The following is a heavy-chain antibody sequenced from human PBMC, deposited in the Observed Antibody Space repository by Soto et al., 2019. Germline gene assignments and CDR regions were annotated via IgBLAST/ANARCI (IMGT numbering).Heavy chain of an antibody. CDR3: AGGYDFWSGYYYGFDY. Sequence: QVQLQESGPGLVKPSETLSLTCTVSGGSISSYYWSWIRQPPGKGLEWIGYIYNSGTTNDNPSFKSQVTLSIDTSKNQFYLKVTYMTAADAAVYYRAGGYDFWSGYYYGFDYGSQGTLVNVSS. CDR2: IYNSGTT. D-gene: IGHD3-3*01. V-gene: IGHV4-59*01. CDR1: GGSISSYY. J-gene: IGHJ4*02.